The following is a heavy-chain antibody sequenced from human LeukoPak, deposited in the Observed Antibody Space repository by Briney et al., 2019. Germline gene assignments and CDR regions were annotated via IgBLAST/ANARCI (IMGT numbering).Heavy chain of an antibody. CDR1: GGTFSSYA. J-gene: IGHJ4*02. V-gene: IGHV1-69*13. D-gene: IGHD3-22*01. Sequence: SVKVSCKASGGTFSSYAISWVRQAPGQGLEWMGGIIPIFGTANYAQKFQGRVTIIADESTSTAYMELSSLRSEDTAVYYCARQDGYYDSSGYYYVIGFDYWGQGTLVTVSS. CDR3: ARQDGYYDSSGYYYVIGFDY. CDR2: IIPIFGTA.